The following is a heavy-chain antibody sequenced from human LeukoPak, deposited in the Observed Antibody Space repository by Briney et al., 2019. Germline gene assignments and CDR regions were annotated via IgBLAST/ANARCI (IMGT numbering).Heavy chain of an antibody. J-gene: IGHJ4*02. V-gene: IGHV1-18*01. Sequence: ASVKVSCRASGYTFTSYGISWVRQAPGQGLEWMGWISAYNGNTNYAQKLQGRVTMTTDTSTSTAYMELRSLRSDDTAVYYCARTQLYYYDSSGYYYLSWGQGTLVTVSS. CDR3: ARTQLYYYDSSGYYYLS. CDR1: GYTFTSYG. CDR2: ISAYNGNT. D-gene: IGHD3-22*01.